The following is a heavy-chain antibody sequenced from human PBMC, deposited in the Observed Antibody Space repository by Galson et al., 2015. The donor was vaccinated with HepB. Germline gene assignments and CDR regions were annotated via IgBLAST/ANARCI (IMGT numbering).Heavy chain of an antibody. CDR2: TRNKANSYTT. J-gene: IGHJ3*02. D-gene: IGHD3-16*01. Sequence: SLRLSCAASGFTFSDHHMDWVRQAPGKGLEWVGRTRNKANSYTTEYAASVKGRFTISRDDSKNSLYLQMNSLKTEDTAVYYCARVLRLGESIWGQGTMVTVSS. CDR1: GFTFSDHH. CDR3: ARVLRLGESI. V-gene: IGHV3-72*01.